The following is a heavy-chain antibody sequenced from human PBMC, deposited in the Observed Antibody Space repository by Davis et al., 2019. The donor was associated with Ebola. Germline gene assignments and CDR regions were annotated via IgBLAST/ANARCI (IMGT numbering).Heavy chain of an antibody. D-gene: IGHD5-12*01. J-gene: IGHJ4*02. CDR3: ARGWLRSKFDY. CDR2: TYYYWSNWYI. Sequence: HSQTLSLTCSISGDGVSINSAAWNWIRQSPSRGLEWLGRTYYYWSNWYIDYAESVRGRIIINPDTSKNQLSLQVNSVTPEDTAVYYCARGWLRSKFDYWGRGTLVTVSS. CDR1: GDGVSINSAA. V-gene: IGHV6-1*01.